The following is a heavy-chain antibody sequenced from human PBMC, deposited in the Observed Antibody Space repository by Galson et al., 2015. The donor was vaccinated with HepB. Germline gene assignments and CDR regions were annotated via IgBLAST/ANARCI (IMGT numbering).Heavy chain of an antibody. V-gene: IGHV1-2*02. D-gene: IGHD3-3*01. Sequence: SVKVSCKASGYKFAGYYIHWVRQAPGQGPEWMGWINPKNGDTHSALDFQGRVTMTRDTSITTAYMQLSGLRSDDTAVYYCAIFWSGYPPHDHYYMDVWGKGTSVTVSS. CDR2: INPKNGDT. CDR3: AIFWSGYPPHDHYYMDV. J-gene: IGHJ6*03. CDR1: GYKFAGYY.